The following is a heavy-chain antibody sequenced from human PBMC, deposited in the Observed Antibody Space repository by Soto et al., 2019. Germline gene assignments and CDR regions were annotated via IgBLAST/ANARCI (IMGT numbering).Heavy chain of an antibody. Sequence: QVQLQESGPGLVKPSQTLSLTCTVSGGPIISGGYYWNWIRQHPGKGLEWIGYLYYIWSSYYNPSLKSRVTIALDTSKNQFSLKLSSGTAADTAVYYCARSVFPWCQGMLVTGSS. CDR2: LYYIWSS. V-gene: IGHV4-31*03. CDR3: ARSVFP. CDR1: GGPIISGGYY. J-gene: IGHJ5*02.